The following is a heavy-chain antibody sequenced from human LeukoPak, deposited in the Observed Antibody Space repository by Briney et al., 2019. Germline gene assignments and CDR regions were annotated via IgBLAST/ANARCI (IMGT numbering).Heavy chain of an antibody. D-gene: IGHD4-17*01. V-gene: IGHV3-33*01. CDR1: GFTFSSYG. J-gene: IGHJ4*02. CDR2: IWYDGSNK. Sequence: PGGSLRLSCAASGFTFSSYGMHWVRQAPGKGLEWVAVIWYDGSNKYYADSVKGRFTISRDNSKNTLYLQMNSLRAEDTAVYYCARNDDYGDYCGYWGQGTLVTVSS. CDR3: ARNDDYGDYCGY.